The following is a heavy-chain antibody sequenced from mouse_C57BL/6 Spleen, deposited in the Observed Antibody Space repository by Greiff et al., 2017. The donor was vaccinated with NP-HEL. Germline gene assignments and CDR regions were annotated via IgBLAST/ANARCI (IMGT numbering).Heavy chain of an antibody. V-gene: IGHV1-75*01. CDR2: IFPGSGST. J-gene: IGHJ2*01. CDR1: GYTFTDYY. D-gene: IGHD2-5*01. CDR3: ARGSNYGLYYFDY. Sequence: VQGVESGPELVKPGASVKISCKASGYTFTDYYINWVKQRPGQGLEWIGWIFPGSGSTYYNEKFKGKATLTVDKSSSTAYMLLSSLTSEDSAVYFCARGSNYGLYYFDYWGQGTTLTVSS.